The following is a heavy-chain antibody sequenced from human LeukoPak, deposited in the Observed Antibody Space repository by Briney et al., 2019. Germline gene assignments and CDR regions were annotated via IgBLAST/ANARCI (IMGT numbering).Heavy chain of an antibody. CDR2: ISAYNGNT. CDR3: AREATVNTSSYYYYMDV. J-gene: IGHJ6*03. D-gene: IGHD4-17*01. CDR1: GYTFTSYG. V-gene: IGHV1-18*01. Sequence: GSVNVSCKASGYTFTSYGIGWVRQAPGRGVEWVGWISAYNGNTNYAQKLQCRVTMTTDTSTRTAYIELSSLRSDDTAVYYCAREATVNTSSYYYYMDVWGKGNTVTVSS.